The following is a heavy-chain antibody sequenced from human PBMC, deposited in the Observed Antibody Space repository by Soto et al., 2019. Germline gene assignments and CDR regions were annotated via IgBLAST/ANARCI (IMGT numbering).Heavy chain of an antibody. CDR1: GFSLSTSGVG. Sequence: QITLKESGPTLVKPTQTLTLTCTFSGFSLSTSGVGVGWIRQPPGKALEWLALIYWNDDKRYSPSLKSRLTIPKDTSKNQVVLTMTNMDPVDTATYYCAHRRRQSGYYYDYFAYWGQGTLVTVSS. CDR2: IYWNDDK. V-gene: IGHV2-5*01. CDR3: AHRRRQSGYYYDYFAY. J-gene: IGHJ4*02. D-gene: IGHD3-22*01.